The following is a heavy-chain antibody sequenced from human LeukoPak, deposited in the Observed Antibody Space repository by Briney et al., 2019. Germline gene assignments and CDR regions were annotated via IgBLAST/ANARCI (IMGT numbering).Heavy chain of an antibody. Sequence: SETLSLTCTVSGGSISSYYWSWIRQPPGKGLEWVGYIYKSDSTNYNPSLKSRVTISADTSKNQFSLKMTSVTAADTAVYYCASIAVAGTPLYYFDYWGQGTLVTVSS. V-gene: IGHV4-59*08. J-gene: IGHJ4*02. CDR2: IYKSDST. CDR1: GGSISSYY. D-gene: IGHD6-19*01. CDR3: ASIAVAGTPLYYFDY.